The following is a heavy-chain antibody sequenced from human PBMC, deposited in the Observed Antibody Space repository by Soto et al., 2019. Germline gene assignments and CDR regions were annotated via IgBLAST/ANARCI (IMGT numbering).Heavy chain of an antibody. V-gene: IGHV4-30-2*01. CDR2: IYHSGST. CDR1: GRSFSPYF. Sequence: PSETLSLTCAVYGRSFSPYFWSWIRQPPGKGLEWIGYIYHSGSTYYNPSLKSRVTISVDRSKNQFSLKLSSVTAADTAVYYCAREGDGYYFDYWGQGTLVTVSS. CDR3: AREGDGYYFDY. J-gene: IGHJ4*02. D-gene: IGHD1-26*01.